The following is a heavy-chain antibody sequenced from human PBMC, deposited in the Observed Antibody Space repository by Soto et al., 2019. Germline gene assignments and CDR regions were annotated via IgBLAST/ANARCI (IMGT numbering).Heavy chain of an antibody. V-gene: IGHV2-5*02. J-gene: IGHJ4*02. CDR3: AHTPLNYYGSGTYYFDY. CDR1: GFSLSTSGVA. Sequence: QITLKESGPTLVKATQPLTLTCTFSGFSLSTSGVAVGWIRQPPGKTLEWLALIYWDDDKRYSPSLKSRLTITKDTSKNQVVLIMTNKDPVDTAAYYSAHTPLNYYGSGTYYFDYWGQGTLVTVSS. D-gene: IGHD3-10*01. CDR2: IYWDDDK.